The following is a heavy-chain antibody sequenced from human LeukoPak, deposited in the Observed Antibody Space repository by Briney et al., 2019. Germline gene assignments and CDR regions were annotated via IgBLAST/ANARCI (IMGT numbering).Heavy chain of an antibody. D-gene: IGHD3-10*01. CDR1: GGSISSSSYY. CDR3: ARDGSYTMVRGVPYNWFDP. CDR2: IYYSGST. Sequence: SETLSLTCTVSGGSISSSSYYWGWIRQPPGKGLEWIGSIYYSGSTYYNPSLKSRVTISVDTSKNQFSLKLSSVTAADTAVYYCARDGSYTMVRGVPYNWFDPWGQGTLVTVSS. J-gene: IGHJ5*02. V-gene: IGHV4-39*02.